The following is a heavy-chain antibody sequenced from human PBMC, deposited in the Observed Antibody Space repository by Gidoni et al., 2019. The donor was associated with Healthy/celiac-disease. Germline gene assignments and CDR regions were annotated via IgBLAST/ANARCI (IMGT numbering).Heavy chain of an antibody. J-gene: IGHJ6*03. Sequence: QVQLVQSGAEVKKPGASVKVSCKVSGYTLTELSMHWVRQAPGKGLEWMGGFDPEDGETIYAQKFQGRVTMTEDTSTDTAYMELSSLRSEDTAVYYCATGGLAARHRPYYYYYMDVWGKGTTVTVSS. CDR3: ATGGLAARHRPYYYYYMDV. D-gene: IGHD6-6*01. CDR2: FDPEDGET. V-gene: IGHV1-24*01. CDR1: GYTLTELS.